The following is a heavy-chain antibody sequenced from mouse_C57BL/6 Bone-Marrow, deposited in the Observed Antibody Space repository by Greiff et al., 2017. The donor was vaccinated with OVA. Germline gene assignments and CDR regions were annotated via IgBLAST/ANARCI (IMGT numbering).Heavy chain of an antibody. CDR3: AKGAYYPDY. CDR2: IDPSDSYH. CDR1: GYTFTSYW. D-gene: IGHD1-1*01. J-gene: IGHJ3*01. V-gene: IGHV1-50*01. Sequence: QVQLQQPGAELVKPGASVKLSCKASGYTFTSYWMQWVKQRPGQGLEWIGEIDPSDSYHNYNQKFKGKATLPVDKSSSTTYLKLSSLTAEDSAVYSCAKGAYYPDYWGQGTLVTVSA.